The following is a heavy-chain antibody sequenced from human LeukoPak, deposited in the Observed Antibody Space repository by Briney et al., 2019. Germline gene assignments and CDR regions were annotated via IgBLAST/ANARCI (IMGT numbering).Heavy chain of an antibody. CDR2: IYGTGAT. J-gene: IGHJ5*02. Sequence: PGGSLRLSCSASGITVSSNYMSWVRQAPGRGLEWVSVIYGTGATYYADSVKGRFTISRDNSKNTVYLQMNSLRPEDTAVYYCARVDGSSWLNQWGQGTLVTVSS. D-gene: IGHD2-15*01. V-gene: IGHV3-53*01. CDR3: ARVDGSSWLNQ. CDR1: GITVSSNY.